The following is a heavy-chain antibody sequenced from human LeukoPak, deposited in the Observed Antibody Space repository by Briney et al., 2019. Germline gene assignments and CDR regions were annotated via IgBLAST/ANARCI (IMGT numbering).Heavy chain of an antibody. CDR3: AREVITTSAFDI. CDR2: INHSGST. Sequence: SETLSLTCAVYGGSFSGYYWSWIRQPPGKGLEWIGEINHSGSTNYNPSLKSRVTISVVTSKNQFSLKLSSVTAADTAVYYCAREVITTSAFDIWGQGTMVTVSS. CDR1: GGSFSGYY. J-gene: IGHJ3*02. D-gene: IGHD3-22*01. V-gene: IGHV4-34*01.